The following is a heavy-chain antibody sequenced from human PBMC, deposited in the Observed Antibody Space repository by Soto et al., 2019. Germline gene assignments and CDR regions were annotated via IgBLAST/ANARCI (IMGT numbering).Heavy chain of an antibody. J-gene: IGHJ6*02. CDR3: ARGIYLKYGLDV. Sequence: EVQLVESGGGLVQPGGSLRLSCAASEFTFNNYWMHWVRQVPGKGLEWVSRITTDGSTTNYADSVMGRFTISRDNADNTVYLQMNSLRAEDTAVYYCARGIYLKYGLDVWGQGATVPVSS. D-gene: IGHD3-16*02. CDR1: EFTFNNYW. V-gene: IGHV3-74*01. CDR2: ITTDGSTT.